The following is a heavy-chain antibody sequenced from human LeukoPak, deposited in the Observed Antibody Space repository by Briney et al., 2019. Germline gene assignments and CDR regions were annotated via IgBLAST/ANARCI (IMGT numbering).Heavy chain of an antibody. CDR1: GYSFTTYW. CDR3: ARLIRGNRYYFDY. J-gene: IGHJ4*02. D-gene: IGHD5-18*01. CDR2: IYPGDSDT. V-gene: IGHV5-51*01. Sequence: GESLQISCKGSGYSFTTYWIGWVRQMPGKGLEWMGIIYPGDSDTRYSPSFQGQVSISADESISTAYLQWSSLRASDTAMYYCARLIRGNRYYFDYWGQGTLVTVSS.